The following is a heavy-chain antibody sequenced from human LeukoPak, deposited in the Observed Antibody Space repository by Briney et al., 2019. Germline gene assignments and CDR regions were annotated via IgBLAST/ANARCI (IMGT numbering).Heavy chain of an antibody. CDR1: GFSFNSHE. J-gene: IGHJ4*02. CDR3: AGDRPWSDGYYVFDY. Sequence: GGSLRLSCEASGFSFNSHEMNWVRQAPGKGLEWLSYINSGGRTKYYADSVKGRFTISRDNAKNSLYLEMNSLRAEDTAVYYCAGDRPWSDGYYVFDYWGQGNLVIVSS. V-gene: IGHV3-48*03. D-gene: IGHD3-22*01. CDR2: INSGGRTK.